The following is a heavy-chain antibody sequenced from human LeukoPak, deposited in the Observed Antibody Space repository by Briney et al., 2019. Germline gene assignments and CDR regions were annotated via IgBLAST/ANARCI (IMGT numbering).Heavy chain of an antibody. V-gene: IGHV1-18*01. CDR3: ARVGWPPRLLHI. D-gene: IGHD6-25*01. CDR1: GYSFTSYG. J-gene: IGHJ3*02. CDR2: ISVYNGNT. Sequence: VASVKVSCKASGYSFTSYGISWVRQAPGQGLEWMGWISVYNGNTNYAQKLQGRVTMTTDTSTSTAYMELRSLRSDDTAVYYCARVGWPPRLLHIWGQGTMVTVSS.